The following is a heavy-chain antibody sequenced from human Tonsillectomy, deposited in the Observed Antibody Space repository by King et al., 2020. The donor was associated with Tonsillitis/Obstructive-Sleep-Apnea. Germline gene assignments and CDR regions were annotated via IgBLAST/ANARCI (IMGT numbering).Heavy chain of an antibody. D-gene: IGHD2-8*01. Sequence: VQLVESGGGLLQPGGSLRLSCAASGFTFSSYSMNWVRQAPGKGLEWVSYIGSSGNTIYYADSVQGRFTISRDNAKNSLYLQMNSLRDEDTAVYYCARDDPMGRFWYFDRWGRGTLVTVSS. CDR2: IGSSGNTI. CDR3: ARDDPMGRFWYFDR. J-gene: IGHJ2*01. CDR1: GFTFSSYS. V-gene: IGHV3-48*02.